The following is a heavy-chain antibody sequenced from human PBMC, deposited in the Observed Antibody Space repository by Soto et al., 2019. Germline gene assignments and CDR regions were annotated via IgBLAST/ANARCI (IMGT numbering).Heavy chain of an antibody. Sequence: QVQLVESGGGVVQPGRSLRLSCAASGFTFSSYAMHWVRQAPGKGLEWVAVISYDGSNKYYADSVKGRFTISTDNSKNTLYLQMNSLRAEDTAVYYCASEEQWLTSFDYWGQGTLVTVSS. CDR2: ISYDGSNK. CDR1: GFTFSSYA. J-gene: IGHJ4*02. V-gene: IGHV3-30-3*01. CDR3: ASEEQWLTSFDY. D-gene: IGHD6-19*01.